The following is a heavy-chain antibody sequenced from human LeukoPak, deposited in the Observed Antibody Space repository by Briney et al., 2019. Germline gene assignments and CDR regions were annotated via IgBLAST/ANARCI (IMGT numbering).Heavy chain of an antibody. J-gene: IGHJ4*02. CDR3: ASVEMATIGLGY. CDR2: IYYSGST. D-gene: IGHD5-24*01. CDR1: GGSFSGYY. V-gene: IGHV4-34*01. Sequence: SETLSLTCAVYGGSFSGYYWSWIRQPPGKGLEWIGSIYYSGSTYYNPSLKSRVTISVDTSKNQFSLKLSSVTAADTAVYYCASVEMATIGLGYWGQGTLVTVSS.